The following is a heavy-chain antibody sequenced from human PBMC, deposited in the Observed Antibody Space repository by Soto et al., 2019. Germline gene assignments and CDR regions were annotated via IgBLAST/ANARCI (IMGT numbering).Heavy chain of an antibody. V-gene: IGHV3-9*01. CDR1: GFTFYNSA. J-gene: IGHJ5*02. Sequence: GGSLRLSCSASGFTFYNSAMHWGRQAPWKGLEGVSGISWDSTTVGYADSVKGRFTSSRDDAKNSLYLQMNSLRREDAALCYCVQGRSPTMATKLDQWGQGTLVTGSS. D-gene: IGHD1-1*01. CDR3: VQGRSPTMATKLDQ. CDR2: ISWDSTTV.